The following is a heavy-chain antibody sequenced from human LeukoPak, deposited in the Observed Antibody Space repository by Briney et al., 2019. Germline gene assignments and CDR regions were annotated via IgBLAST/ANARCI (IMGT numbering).Heavy chain of an antibody. V-gene: IGHV1-2*02. CDR1: GYTFTGYY. Sequence: GASVKVSCKASGYTFTGYYMHWVRQAPGQGLEWMGWINPNSGGTNYAQKLQGRVTITADKSTSTAYMELSSLRSEDTAVYYCARYCSSTSCYSDAFDIWGQGTMVTVSS. CDR3: ARYCSSTSCYSDAFDI. D-gene: IGHD2-2*01. J-gene: IGHJ3*02. CDR2: INPNSGGT.